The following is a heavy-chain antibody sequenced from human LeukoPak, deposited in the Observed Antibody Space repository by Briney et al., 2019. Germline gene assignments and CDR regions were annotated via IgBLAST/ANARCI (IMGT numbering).Heavy chain of an antibody. CDR1: GYTFTSYG. CDR2: ISAYNGNT. Sequence: ASVKVSCKASGYTFTSYGISWVRQAPGQGLEWMGWISAYNGNTNYAQKLQGRVTMTTDTSTSTAYMELSGLTSEDTAVYYFVAQQVDAPPTFDYWGQGTLVTVSS. D-gene: IGHD2-2*01. V-gene: IGHV1-18*01. CDR3: VAQQVDAPPTFDY. J-gene: IGHJ4*02.